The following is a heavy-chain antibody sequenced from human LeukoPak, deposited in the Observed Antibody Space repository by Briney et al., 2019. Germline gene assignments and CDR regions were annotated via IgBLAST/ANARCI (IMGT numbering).Heavy chain of an antibody. Sequence: GGSLRLSCAASGFTFSSYSMNWVRQAPGKGLEWVSSISSSSSYIYYADSVKGRFTISRDNAKNSLYLQMNSLRAEDTAVYYCARAAIPSRGRGYYYMDVWGKGTTVTISS. CDR3: ARAAIPSRGRGYYYMDV. D-gene: IGHD2-2*02. V-gene: IGHV3-21*04. CDR2: ISSSSSYI. J-gene: IGHJ6*03. CDR1: GFTFSSYS.